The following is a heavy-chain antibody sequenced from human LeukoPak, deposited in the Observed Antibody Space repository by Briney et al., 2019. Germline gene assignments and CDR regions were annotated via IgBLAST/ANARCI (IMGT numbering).Heavy chain of an antibody. V-gene: IGHV1-2*02. CDR1: GYTFTGYY. J-gene: IGHJ1*01. Sequence: ASVKASCTASGYTFTGYYMHWVRQAPGQGLEWMGWINPNSGGTNYAQKFQGRVTMTRDTSISTAYMELSRLRSDDAAVYYCAAPPGGATRLPFQHWGQGTLVTVSS. CDR2: INPNSGGT. CDR3: AAPPGGATRLPFQH. D-gene: IGHD1-26*01.